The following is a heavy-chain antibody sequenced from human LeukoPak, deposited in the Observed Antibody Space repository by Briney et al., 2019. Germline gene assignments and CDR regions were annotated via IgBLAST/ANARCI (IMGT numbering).Heavy chain of an antibody. Sequence: PAETLSLTCAVYGGSFSGFYWNWISQPPGKGLEWIGEINRSGNTNYNPSLKSRVTISVDTSKNQFSLKLTSVTAADTAVFYCARPKAGYSSTDAFDIWGQGTMVTVSS. CDR1: GGSFSGFY. J-gene: IGHJ3*02. D-gene: IGHD6-19*01. CDR3: ARPKAGYSSTDAFDI. CDR2: INRSGNT. V-gene: IGHV4-34*01.